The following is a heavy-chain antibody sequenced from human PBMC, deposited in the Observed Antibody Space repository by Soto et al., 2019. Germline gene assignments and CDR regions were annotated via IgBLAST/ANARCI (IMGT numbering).Heavy chain of an antibody. Sequence: SETLSLTCTVSGGSISRGGYYWTWIPQHPGKGLEWIGYIYYSGSTYYNPSLKCRVTISVDTSKNQFSLKMSSVTAADTAVYYCAREAYCSGGSCYPNSDLSWFDPWGQGTLVIVSS. J-gene: IGHJ5*02. CDR2: IYYSGST. D-gene: IGHD2-15*01. V-gene: IGHV4-31*03. CDR3: AREAYCSGGSCYPNSDLSWFDP. CDR1: GGSISRGGYY.